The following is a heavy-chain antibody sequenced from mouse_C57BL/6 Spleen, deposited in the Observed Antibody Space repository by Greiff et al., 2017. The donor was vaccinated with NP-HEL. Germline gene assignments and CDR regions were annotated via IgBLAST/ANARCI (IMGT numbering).Heavy chain of an antibody. J-gene: IGHJ2*01. CDR3: ARLWDYYFDY. V-gene: IGHV5-16*01. CDR1: GFTFSDYY. D-gene: IGHD4-1*01. CDR2: INYDGSST. Sequence: EVKLVESEGGLVQPGSSMKLSCTASGFTFSDYYMAWVRQVPEKGLEWVANINYDGSSTYYLDSLKSRFIISRDNAKNILYLQMSSLKSEDTATYYCARLWDYYFDYWGQGTTLTVSS.